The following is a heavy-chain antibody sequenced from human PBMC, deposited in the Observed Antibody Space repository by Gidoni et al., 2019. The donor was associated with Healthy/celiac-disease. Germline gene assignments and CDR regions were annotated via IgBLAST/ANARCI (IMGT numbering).Heavy chain of an antibody. J-gene: IGHJ3*02. Sequence: EVQLFESGGGLVQPGGSLRLSGAASGFTLSSYAMSWVRQAPGKGLEWVSAISGSGGSTYYADSVKGRFTISRDNSKNTLYLQMNSLRAEDTAVYYCAKDRLPVLTGGLAFDIWGQGTMVTVSS. CDR2: ISGSGGST. D-gene: IGHD3-9*01. V-gene: IGHV3-23*01. CDR3: AKDRLPVLTGGLAFDI. CDR1: GFTLSSYA.